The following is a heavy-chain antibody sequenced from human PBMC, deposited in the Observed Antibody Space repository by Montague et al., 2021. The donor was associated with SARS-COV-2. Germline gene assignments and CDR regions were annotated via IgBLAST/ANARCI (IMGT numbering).Heavy chain of an antibody. D-gene: IGHD2-2*01. CDR2: IYYSGST. J-gene: IGHJ5*02. V-gene: IGHV4-39*01. Sequence: SETLSLTCTVSGGSISSGGYYWSWIRQPPGKGLEWIGSIYYSGSTYYNPSLKSRVTISVDTSKNQFSLKLSSVTAADTAVYYCARLKAPYCSSTSCYSASWFDPWGQGTLVTVSS. CDR1: GGSISSGGYY. CDR3: ARLKAPYCSSTSCYSASWFDP.